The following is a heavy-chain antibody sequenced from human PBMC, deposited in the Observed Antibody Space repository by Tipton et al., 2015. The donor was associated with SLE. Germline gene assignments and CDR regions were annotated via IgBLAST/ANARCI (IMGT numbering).Heavy chain of an antibody. CDR3: ARERITIFGVLTSPWFDP. J-gene: IGHJ5*02. D-gene: IGHD3-3*01. Sequence: SLRLSCAASGFTFSTYGIHWARQAPGKGLEWVAVIWYDGSNKYYADSVKGRFTISRDNSKNTLYLQMNSLRAEDTAVYYCARERITIFGVLTSPWFDPWGQGTLVTVSS. CDR1: GFTFSTYG. V-gene: IGHV3-33*01. CDR2: IWYDGSNK.